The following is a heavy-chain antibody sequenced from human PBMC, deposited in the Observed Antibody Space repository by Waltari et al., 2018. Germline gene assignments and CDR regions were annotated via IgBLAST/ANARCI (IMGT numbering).Heavy chain of an antibody. CDR1: GFTFSTHA. Sequence: EAQLLESGGGLVQPGGSLRLSCADFGFTFSTHALTWVRQAPGKGLGVVSSIRGGADYTYDADSVKGRFTISRDNSKNMLYLQMNSIRAEDTAVYYCAKTPLVTVGYFDQWGQGTMVTVSS. CDR2: IRGGADYT. CDR3: AKTPLVTVGYFDQ. V-gene: IGHV3-23*01. J-gene: IGHJ4*02. D-gene: IGHD1-26*01.